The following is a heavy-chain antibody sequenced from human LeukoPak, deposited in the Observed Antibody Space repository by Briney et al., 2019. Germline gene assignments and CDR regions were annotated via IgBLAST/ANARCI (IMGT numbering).Heavy chain of an antibody. CDR1: GLTLSTYW. J-gene: IGHJ4*02. Sequence: GGSLRLSCAASGLTLSTYWMHWVRQGPGKGLVWVSDISPDGTITKYACSVKGRFTIARDNAKNTLYMRRGSLRAEDGGLYVGATPWSYWGQGTLVTVSS. V-gene: IGHV3-74*03. CDR3: ATPWSY. CDR2: ISPDGTIT. D-gene: IGHD3-3*01.